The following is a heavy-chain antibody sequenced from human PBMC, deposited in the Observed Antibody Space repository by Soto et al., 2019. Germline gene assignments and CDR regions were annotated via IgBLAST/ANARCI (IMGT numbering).Heavy chain of an antibody. CDR2: VNEDGSEK. V-gene: IGHV3-7*03. D-gene: IGHD6-19*01. Sequence: GGSLRLSCAASGFSFSGNWMTLVRQAPGKGLEWVANVNEDGSEKNYVDSVKGRFTISRDNAKNSLYLQVNSLTAADTAVYYCARLRSGWSIDYWGQGALVTVSS. CDR3: ARLRSGWSIDY. CDR1: GFSFSGNW. J-gene: IGHJ4*02.